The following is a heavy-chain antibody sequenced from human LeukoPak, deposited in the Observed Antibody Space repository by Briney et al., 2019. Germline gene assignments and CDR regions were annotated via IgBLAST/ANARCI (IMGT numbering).Heavy chain of an antibody. CDR1: GYTFTGYH. V-gene: IGHV1-2*06. Sequence: ASVKVSCTASGYTFTGYHMHWVRQAPGQGLEWMGRINPNSGGTNYAQKFQGRVTMTRDTSISTAYMDLSSLRSDDTAVYYCTREDDSSGYRPFDIWGQGTMVTVSS. J-gene: IGHJ3*02. CDR2: INPNSGGT. CDR3: TREDDSSGYRPFDI. D-gene: IGHD3-22*01.